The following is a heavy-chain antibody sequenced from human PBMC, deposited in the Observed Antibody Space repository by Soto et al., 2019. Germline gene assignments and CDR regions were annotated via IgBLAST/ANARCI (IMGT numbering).Heavy chain of an antibody. CDR2: IFDSGNT. D-gene: IGHD3-10*01. CDR3: ARRDFTGVSWFDP. V-gene: IGHV4-59*08. CDR1: GGSMRHYN. J-gene: IGHJ5*02. Sequence: SETLSLTCTVSGGSMRHYNWNWIRQPPGKGPEWIGCIFDSGNTNYNPSLKSRVTISADTSKYQFSLKLTSVTAADTAIYYCARRDFTGVSWFDPWGQGTLVTVSS.